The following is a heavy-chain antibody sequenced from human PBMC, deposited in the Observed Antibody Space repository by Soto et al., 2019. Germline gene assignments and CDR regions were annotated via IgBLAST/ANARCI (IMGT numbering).Heavy chain of an antibody. CDR1: GGSISDYQ. CDR3: ARRRGLGEISSYFYY. V-gene: IGHV4-59*01. D-gene: IGHD3-16*02. Sequence: QVQLQESGPGLVRPSETLSLTCSVSGGSISDYQWNWIGPSPGKGLERIEYIYYNGSTNYNPSLKWRVPLAPDTSTKTFSLRMRSAAAAETGFFYCARRRGLGEISSYFYYWCQGPLVPGSS. CDR2: IYYNGST. J-gene: IGHJ4*02.